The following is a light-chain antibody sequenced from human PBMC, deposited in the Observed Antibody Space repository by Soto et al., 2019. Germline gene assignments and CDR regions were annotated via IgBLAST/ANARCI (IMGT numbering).Light chain of an antibody. V-gene: IGLV3-1*01. J-gene: IGLJ2*01. CDR1: KLGAKY. Sequence: SYELTQPPSVSVSPGQTASITCSGDKLGAKYACWYRQKPGQSPVLVIYQDSKRPSGIPERFSGSNSENTATLTISGTQAMDEADYYCQAWDNRLVFGGGTKLTVL. CDR3: QAWDNRLV. CDR2: QDS.